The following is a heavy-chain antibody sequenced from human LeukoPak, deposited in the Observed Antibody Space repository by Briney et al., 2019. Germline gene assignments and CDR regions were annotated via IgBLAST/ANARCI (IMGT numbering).Heavy chain of an antibody. J-gene: IGHJ4*02. V-gene: IGHV3-9*01. CDR2: ISWNSGSI. D-gene: IGHD2-2*01. CDR1: RFTFSSYS. Sequence: GGSLRLSCAASRFTFSSYSKNWVRQAPGKGLEWVSGISWNSGSIGYADSVKGRFTISRDNAKNSLYLQMNSLRAEDTALYYCAKGGEVVPAAPDYWGQGTLVTVSS. CDR3: AKGGEVVPAAPDY.